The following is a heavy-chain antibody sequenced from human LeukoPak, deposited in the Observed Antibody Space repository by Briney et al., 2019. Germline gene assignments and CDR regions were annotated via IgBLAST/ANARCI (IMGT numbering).Heavy chain of an antibody. V-gene: IGHV1-24*01. D-gene: IGHD6-6*01. J-gene: IGHJ4*02. Sequence: ASVKVSCKVSGYTLTELSMHWVRQAPGKGVEWRGGFDPEDGDAIYAQKFQGRVTMTEDTSTDTAYMQLSSLRSEDTAVYYCATSVRYSSSYLDYWGQGTLVTVSS. CDR3: ATSVRYSSSYLDY. CDR2: FDPEDGDA. CDR1: GYTLTELS.